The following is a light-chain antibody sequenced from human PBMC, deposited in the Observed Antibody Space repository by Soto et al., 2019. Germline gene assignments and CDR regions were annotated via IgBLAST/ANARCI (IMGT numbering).Light chain of an antibody. CDR1: QSVSSN. CDR2: GAS. Sequence: EIVMTQSPATLSVSPGERATLSCRASQSVSSNLAWYQQKPGQAPRLLIYGASTRATGIPARFSGSGSGTEFTLTISSLQSVDFAVYYGQQYNNWPPWTFGQGTKVEIK. J-gene: IGKJ1*01. V-gene: IGKV3-15*01. CDR3: QQYNNWPPWT.